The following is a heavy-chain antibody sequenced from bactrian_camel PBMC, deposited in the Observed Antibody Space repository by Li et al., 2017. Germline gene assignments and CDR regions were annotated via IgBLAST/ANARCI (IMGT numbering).Heavy chain of an antibody. Sequence: VQLVESGGGSVKAGGSLRLSCAASGFTFNSYTMTWVRQAPGKGLEWVSTIISSGGTYYAASVKGRFTISRDNAKNTVYLQMNSLKPEDTALYYCAAGNRRIPVGTGILGDKPVGTGYSQVVCEYTYSGHGTQVTVS. J-gene: IGHJ4*01. CDR3: AAGNRRIPVGTGILGDKPVGTGYSQVVCEYTY. CDR2: IISSGGT. V-gene: IGHV3S31*01. D-gene: IGHD3*01. CDR1: GFTFNSYT.